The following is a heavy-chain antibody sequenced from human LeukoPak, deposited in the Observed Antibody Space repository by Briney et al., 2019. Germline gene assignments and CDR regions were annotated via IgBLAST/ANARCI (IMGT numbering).Heavy chain of an antibody. D-gene: IGHD2-2*01. CDR3: ARDPGFDCSSTSCYPGYFDY. J-gene: IGHJ4*02. V-gene: IGHV4-34*01. Sequence: SETLSLTCAVYGGSFSGCYWSWIRQPPGKGLEWIGEINHSGSTNYNPSLKSRVTISVDTSKNQFSLKLSSVTAADTAVYYCARDPGFDCSSTSCYPGYFDYWGQGTLVTVSS. CDR1: GGSFSGCY. CDR2: INHSGST.